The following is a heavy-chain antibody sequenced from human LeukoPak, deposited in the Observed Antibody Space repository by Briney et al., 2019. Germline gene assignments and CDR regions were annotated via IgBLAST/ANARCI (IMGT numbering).Heavy chain of an antibody. CDR1: GFTFSNYG. CDR2: VAHDGSVA. V-gene: IGHV3-30*18. D-gene: IGHD6-19*01. CDR3: AKEPAPYSSGWYFPDDH. J-gene: IGHJ5*02. Sequence: GGSLRLSRAASGFTFSNYGMHWVRQDPGKGLEWVAVVAHDGSVAYYADWVKGRLIISRDNSKNTLYLQMNNLRAEDTAVYYCAKEPAPYSSGWYFPDDHWGQGALVTVSS.